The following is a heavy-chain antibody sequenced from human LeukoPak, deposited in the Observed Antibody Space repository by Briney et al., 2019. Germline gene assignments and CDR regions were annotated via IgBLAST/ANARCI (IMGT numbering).Heavy chain of an antibody. J-gene: IGHJ4*02. CDR1: GFTFSSYA. V-gene: IGHV3-23*01. D-gene: IGHD2-8*01. CDR3: AKVRRITNGGYFDY. Sequence: GGSLRLSCAASGFTFSSYAMSWVRQAPGKGLEWVSAISGSGGSTYYADSVKGRFTISRDNSKNTLYLQMNSLRAEDAAVYYCAKVRRITNGGYFDYWGRGTLVTVSS. CDR2: ISGSGGST.